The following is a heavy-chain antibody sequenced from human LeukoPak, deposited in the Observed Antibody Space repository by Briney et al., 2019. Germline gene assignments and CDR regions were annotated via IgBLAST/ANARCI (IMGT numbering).Heavy chain of an antibody. Sequence: ETLSLTCAVSGGSISSSNWWSWVRQAPGKGLEWVSAISGSGGSTYYADSVKGRFTISRDDSKNTLYLQMNSLRAEDTAVYYCAKDEEQLWFSRFDYWGQGTLVTVSS. CDR2: ISGSGGST. D-gene: IGHD5-18*01. V-gene: IGHV3-23*01. J-gene: IGHJ4*02. CDR1: GGSISSSN. CDR3: AKDEEQLWFSRFDY.